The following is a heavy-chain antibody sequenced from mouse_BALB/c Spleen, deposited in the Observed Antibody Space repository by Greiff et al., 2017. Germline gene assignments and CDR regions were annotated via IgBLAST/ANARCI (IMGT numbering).Heavy chain of an antibody. CDR1: GYAFSSYW. V-gene: IGHV1-80*01. Sequence: QVQLQQSGAELVRPGSSVKISCKASGYAFSSYWMNWVKQRPGQGLEWIGQIYPGDGDTNYNGKFKGKATLTADKSSSTAYMQLSSLTSEDSAVYFCARHAWFAYWGQGTLVTVS. CDR2: IYPGDGDT. CDR3: ARHAWFAY. J-gene: IGHJ3*01.